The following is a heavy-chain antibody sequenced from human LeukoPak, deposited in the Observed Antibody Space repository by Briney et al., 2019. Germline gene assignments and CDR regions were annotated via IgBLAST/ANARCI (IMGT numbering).Heavy chain of an antibody. CDR2: ISSNGGST. CDR1: GFTFSSYA. V-gene: IGHV3-64*01. Sequence: GGSLRLSCAASGFTFSSYAMSWVRQAPGKGLEYVSAISSNGGSTYYANSVKGRFTISRDNSKNTLYLQMGSLRAEDMAVYYCARDSGGIAAAGTVDYWGQGTLVTVSS. J-gene: IGHJ4*02. CDR3: ARDSGGIAAAGTVDY. D-gene: IGHD6-13*01.